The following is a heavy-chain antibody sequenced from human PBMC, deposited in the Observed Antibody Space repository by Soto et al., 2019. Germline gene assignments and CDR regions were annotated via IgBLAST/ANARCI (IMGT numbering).Heavy chain of an antibody. J-gene: IGHJ5*02. CDR3: ARGLSRRILHYLDL. D-gene: IGHD2-15*01. CDR2: ISFGSSFT. V-gene: IGHV3-11*06. CDR1: GFTFRDYY. Sequence: PGGSLRLSCAASGFTFRDYYMTCLRQAPGKGPECISYISFGSSFTNYADSVEGRFTISRDNAKNTLYLQMNSLRVEDTAVYYCARGLSRRILHYLDLWGQGVLVTVSS.